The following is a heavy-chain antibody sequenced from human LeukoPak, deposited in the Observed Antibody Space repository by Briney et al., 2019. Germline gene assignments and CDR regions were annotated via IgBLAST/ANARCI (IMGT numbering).Heavy chain of an antibody. J-gene: IGHJ4*02. CDR1: GFTFSNYY. CDR3: ARDREVGATIHDH. Sequence: PGGSLRLSCAASGFTFSNYYMSWVRQAPGKGLEWVANIKPDGSDKFYVDSVKGRFTISRDNAENSLYLQMNSLRAEDTAVYFCARDREVGATIHDHWGQGTLVTVSS. CDR2: IKPDGSDK. V-gene: IGHV3-7*01. D-gene: IGHD1-26*01.